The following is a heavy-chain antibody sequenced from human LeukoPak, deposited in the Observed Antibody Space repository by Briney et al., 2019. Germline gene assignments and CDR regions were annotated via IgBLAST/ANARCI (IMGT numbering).Heavy chain of an antibody. CDR3: AVREGASYSGRFDY. Sequence: GGSLRLSCAASGFTFGNYWINWVRQAPGKGLMWVSRIHSDGSITNYADSVKGRFSISRDNTKNTLYLQMNSLRAEDTAVYFFAVREGASYSGRFDYWGEGTLVTVSS. J-gene: IGHJ4*02. CDR2: IHSDGSIT. V-gene: IGHV3-74*01. CDR1: GFTFGNYW. D-gene: IGHD1-26*01.